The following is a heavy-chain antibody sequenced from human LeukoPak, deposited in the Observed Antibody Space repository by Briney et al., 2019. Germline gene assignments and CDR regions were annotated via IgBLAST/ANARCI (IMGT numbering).Heavy chain of an antibody. D-gene: IGHD1-26*01. J-gene: IGHJ4*02. CDR3: ARVVGSGSYSLDY. CDR2: INSDGRIT. CDR1: GFTLSSYW. V-gene: IGHV3-74*01. Sequence: GGSLRLSCAASGFTLSSYWMNWVRQAPGKGLVWVSRINSDGRITNYADSVKGRFTISRDNAKNSLYLQMNSLRAEDTAVYYCARVVGSGSYSLDYWGQGTLVTVSS.